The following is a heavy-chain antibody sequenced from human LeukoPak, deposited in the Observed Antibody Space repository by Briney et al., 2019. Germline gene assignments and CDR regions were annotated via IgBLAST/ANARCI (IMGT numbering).Heavy chain of an antibody. CDR2: ISYDGSNK. CDR1: GFTFSSYG. CDR3: EKDGNYGAYGFDL. J-gene: IGHJ2*01. Sequence: GGSLRLSCAASGFTFSSYGMHWVRQAPGKGLEWVSVISYDGSNKYYADSVKGRFTISRDNSKNTLYLQMNSLRAEDTDVYYCEKDGNYGAYGFDLWGRGPVVTVSA. V-gene: IGHV3-30*18. D-gene: IGHD4-17*01.